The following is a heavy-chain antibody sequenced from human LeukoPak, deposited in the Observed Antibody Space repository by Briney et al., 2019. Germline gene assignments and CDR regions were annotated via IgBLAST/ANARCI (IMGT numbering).Heavy chain of an antibody. D-gene: IGHD6-6*01. V-gene: IGHV4-34*01. CDR2: INHSGST. CDR1: GGSFSGYY. CDR3: AREFPRSIAKNDYYMDV. Sequence: SETLSLTCAVYGGSFSGYYWSWIRQPPGKGLEWIGEINHSGSTNYNPSLKSRVTISVDTSKNQFSLKLSSVTAADTAVYYCAREFPRSIAKNDYYMDVWGKGTTVTVSS. J-gene: IGHJ6*03.